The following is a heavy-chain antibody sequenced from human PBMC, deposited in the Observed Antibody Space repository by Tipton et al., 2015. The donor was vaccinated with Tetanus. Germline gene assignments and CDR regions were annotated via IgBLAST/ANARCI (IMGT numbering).Heavy chain of an antibody. CDR2: IYFNGST. Sequence: TLSLTCTVSGGSISSYYWSWIRQPPGKGLEWIGYIYFNGSTNYNPSLKSRVTISVDTSKNQFSLKLTSVTAADTAVYYCARGQAGPRANVWGQGTTVIVSS. CDR3: ARGQAGPRANV. D-gene: IGHD6-19*01. J-gene: IGHJ6*02. CDR1: GGSISSYY. V-gene: IGHV4-59*12.